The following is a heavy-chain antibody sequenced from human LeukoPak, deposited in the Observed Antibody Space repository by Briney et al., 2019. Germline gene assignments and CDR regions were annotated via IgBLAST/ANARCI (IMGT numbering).Heavy chain of an antibody. CDR2: ISAYNGNT. CDR1: GYTFTSYG. CDR3: ARDRVTMIVVAPVPDI. V-gene: IGHV1-18*01. Sequence: ASVTVSCKASGYTFTSYGISWVRQAPGQGLEWMGWISAYNGNTNYAQKLQGRVTMTTDTSTSTAYMELRSLRSDDTAVYYCARDRVTMIVVAPVPDIWGQGTMVTVSS. J-gene: IGHJ3*02. D-gene: IGHD3-22*01.